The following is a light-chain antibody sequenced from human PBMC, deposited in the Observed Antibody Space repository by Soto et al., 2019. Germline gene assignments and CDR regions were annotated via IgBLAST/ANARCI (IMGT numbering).Light chain of an antibody. J-gene: IGLJ2*01. Sequence: QSVLTQPPSVSGAPGQRVTISCTGSSSNIGAGYDVHWYQHLPGTAPKLLIYTNTNRPSGVPDRFSGSKSGTSASLAITGLQADDEADYYCQSYDSSLSVVFGGGTKLTVL. CDR1: SSNIGAGYD. CDR3: QSYDSSLSVV. CDR2: TNT. V-gene: IGLV1-40*01.